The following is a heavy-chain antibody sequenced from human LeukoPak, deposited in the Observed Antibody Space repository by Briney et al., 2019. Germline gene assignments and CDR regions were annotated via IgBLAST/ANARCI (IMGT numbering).Heavy chain of an antibody. V-gene: IGHV4-39*01. CDR2: IYDSGNT. CDR1: GXSMSSSPYY. CDR3: ARHDCDSSRCSVNWFDP. D-gene: IGHD2/OR15-2a*01. Sequence: SETLSLTCTVSGXSMSSSPYYWGWIRQPPGKGLEWIGTIYDSGNTNYNPSLRSRLTISVDTSRNQFSLKLSSVTAADTAVYYCARHDCDSSRCSVNWFDPWGQGTLVTVSS. J-gene: IGHJ5*02.